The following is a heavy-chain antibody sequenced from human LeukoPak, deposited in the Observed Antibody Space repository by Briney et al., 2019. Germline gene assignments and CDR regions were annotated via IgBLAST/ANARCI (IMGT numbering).Heavy chain of an antibody. CDR3: AKGGDYGDYDATPFDY. Sequence: TGGSLRLSCAASGFTFSSYGMSWVRQAPSKGLEWVAFIRFDETEKFYADSVKGRFTISRDNSKNTLYLQMNSLRTEDTAVYYCAKGGDYGDYDATPFDYWGQGTLVTVSS. V-gene: IGHV3-30*02. D-gene: IGHD4-17*01. CDR2: IRFDETEK. J-gene: IGHJ4*02. CDR1: GFTFSSYG.